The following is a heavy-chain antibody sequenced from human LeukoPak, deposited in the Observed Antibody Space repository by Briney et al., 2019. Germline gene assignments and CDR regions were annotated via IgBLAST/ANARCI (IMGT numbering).Heavy chain of an antibody. CDR2: IKQDGSEK. CDR1: GFTFSSYW. V-gene: IGHV3-7*01. CDR3: ARVRTLWASYYMDV. J-gene: IGHJ6*03. D-gene: IGHD1-14*01. Sequence: GGSLRLSCAASGFTFSSYWMSWVRQAPGKGLEWVANIKQDGSEKYYVDSVKGRFTISRDNAKNSLYLQMNSLRAEDTAVYYCARVRTLWASYYMDVWGKGTTVTVSS.